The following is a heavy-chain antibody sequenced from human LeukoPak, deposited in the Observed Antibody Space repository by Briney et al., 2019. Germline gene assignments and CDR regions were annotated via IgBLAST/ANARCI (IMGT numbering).Heavy chain of an antibody. CDR3: ARLGPAARSGITG. CDR1: GGSISSYY. D-gene: IGHD1-20*01. J-gene: IGHJ4*02. CDR2: IYYSGST. Sequence: SETLSLTCTVSGGSISSYYWSWIRQPPGKGLEWIGYIYYSGSTNYNPSLKSRVTISVDTSKNQFSLKLSSVTAADTAVYYCARLGPAARSGITGWGQGTLVTVSS. V-gene: IGHV4-59*08.